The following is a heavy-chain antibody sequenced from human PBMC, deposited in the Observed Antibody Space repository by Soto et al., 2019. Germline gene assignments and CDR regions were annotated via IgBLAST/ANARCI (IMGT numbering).Heavy chain of an antibody. CDR3: ARDQRNHDFWSGYYEG. D-gene: IGHD3-3*01. V-gene: IGHV3-21*01. CDR1: GFTFSSYS. CDR2: ISSSSSYI. J-gene: IGHJ4*02. Sequence: GGSLRLSCAASGFTFSSYSMNWVRQAPGKGLEWVSSISSSSSYIYYADSVKGRFTISRDNAKNSLYLQMNSLRAEDTAVYYCARDQRNHDFWSGYYEGWGQGTLVTVSS.